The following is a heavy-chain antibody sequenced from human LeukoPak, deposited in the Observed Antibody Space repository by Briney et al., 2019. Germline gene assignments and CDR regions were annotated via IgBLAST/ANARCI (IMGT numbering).Heavy chain of an antibody. Sequence: GGSLRLSCAASGFTVSSNYMSWVRQAPGKGLEWVSVIYSGGSTYYADSVKGRFTISRDNSKNTLHLQMNSLRAEDTAVYYCARASDSSSFGDYYYMDVWGKGTTVTVSS. D-gene: IGHD6-6*01. CDR1: GFTVSSNY. CDR3: ARASDSSSFGDYYYMDV. J-gene: IGHJ6*03. CDR2: IYSGGST. V-gene: IGHV3-66*02.